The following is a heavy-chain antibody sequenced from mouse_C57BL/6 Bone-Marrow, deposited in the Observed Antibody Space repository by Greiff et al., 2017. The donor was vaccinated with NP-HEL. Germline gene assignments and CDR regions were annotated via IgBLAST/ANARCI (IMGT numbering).Heavy chain of an antibody. V-gene: IGHV1-81*01. CDR2: IYPRGGNT. Sequence: VQLQQSGAELARPGASVKLSCKASGYTFTSYGISWVKQRTGQGLEWIGAIYPRGGNTYYNEKFKGKATLTADKSSSTAYMELRSLTDEDSAVYFCAGLLRNWDFDVWGTGTTVTVSS. CDR1: GYTFTSYG. D-gene: IGHD1-1*01. J-gene: IGHJ1*03. CDR3: AGLLRNWDFDV.